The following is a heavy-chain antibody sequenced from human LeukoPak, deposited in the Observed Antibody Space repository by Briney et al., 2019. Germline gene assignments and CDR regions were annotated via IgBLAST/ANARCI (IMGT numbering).Heavy chain of an antibody. J-gene: IGHJ6*03. V-gene: IGHV3-30*18. CDR2: ISYDGSNK. CDR3: AKDQPPFSGYDTRWPRASMDV. D-gene: IGHD5-12*01. Sequence: GRSLRLSCAASGFYLSNYGMHWVRQAPGKGLEWVAVISYDGSNKYYVDSVKGRFTISRDNSKNTLYLQMNSLRAEDTAVYYCAKDQPPFSGYDTRWPRASMDVWGKGTTVTVSS. CDR1: GFYLSNYG.